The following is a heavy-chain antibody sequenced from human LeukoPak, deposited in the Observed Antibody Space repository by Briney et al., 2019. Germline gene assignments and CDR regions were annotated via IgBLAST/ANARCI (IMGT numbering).Heavy chain of an antibody. Sequence: GGSLRLSCAASGFTFSSYAMSWVRQAPGKGLEWVSAISGSGGSTYYADSVKGRFTISRDNSKNTLYLQMNSLRAEDTAVYYCARAKGVSTGYRPTDYWGQGTLVTVSS. J-gene: IGHJ4*02. CDR3: ARAKGVSTGYRPTDY. V-gene: IGHV3-23*01. D-gene: IGHD3-22*01. CDR2: ISGSGGST. CDR1: GFTFSSYA.